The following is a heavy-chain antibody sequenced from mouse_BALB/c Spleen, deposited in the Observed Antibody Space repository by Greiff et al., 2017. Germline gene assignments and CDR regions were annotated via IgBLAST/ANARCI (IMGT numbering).Heavy chain of an antibody. CDR2: ISSGSSTI. V-gene: IGHV5-17*02. J-gene: IGHJ2*01. CDR3: ARSLGPFDY. D-gene: IGHD4-1*01. Sequence: EVMLVESGGGLVQPGGSRKLSCAASGFTFSSFGMHWVRQAPEKGLEWVAYISSGSSTIYYADTVKGRFTISRDNPKNTLFLQMTSLRSEDTAMYYCARSLGPFDYWGQGTTRTVSS. CDR1: GFTFSSFG.